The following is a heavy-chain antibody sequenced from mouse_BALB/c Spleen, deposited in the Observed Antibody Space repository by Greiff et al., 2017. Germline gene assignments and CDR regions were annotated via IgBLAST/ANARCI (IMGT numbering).Heavy chain of an antibody. Sequence: EVKVVESGGGLVKPGGSLKLSCAASGFAFSSYDMSWVRQTPEKRLEWVAYISSGGGSTYYPDTVKGRFTISRDNAKNTLYLQMSSLKSEDTAMYYCARPLDYYGSSTYYYAMDYWGQGTSVTVSS. D-gene: IGHD1-1*01. CDR1: GFAFSSYD. CDR2: ISSGGGST. V-gene: IGHV5-12-1*01. J-gene: IGHJ4*01. CDR3: ARPLDYYGSSTYYYAMDY.